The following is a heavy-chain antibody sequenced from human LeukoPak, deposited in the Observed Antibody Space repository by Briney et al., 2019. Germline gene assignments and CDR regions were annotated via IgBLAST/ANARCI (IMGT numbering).Heavy chain of an antibody. J-gene: IGHJ4*02. D-gene: IGHD3-3*01. CDR3: ARARWSGYYSDY. CDR1: GGSISSYY. V-gene: IGHV4-59*12. Sequence: SETLSLTCTVSGGSISSYYWSWIRQPPGKGLEWIGYIYHSGSTYYNPSLKSRVTISVDRSKNQFSLKLSSVTAADTAVYYCARARWSGYYSDYWGQGTLVTVSS. CDR2: IYHSGST.